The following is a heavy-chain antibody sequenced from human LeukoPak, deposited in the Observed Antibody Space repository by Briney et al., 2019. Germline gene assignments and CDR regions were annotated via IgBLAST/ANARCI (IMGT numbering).Heavy chain of an antibody. J-gene: IGHJ5*02. Sequence: GGSLRLSCEASGLTFSSNWMSWVRQAPGKGLEWVANIKQDGSEKYYVDSVKGRFTISRDNAKNSLYLQMNSLRAEDTAVYYCARDEGYDYNWFDPWGQGTLVTVSS. CDR2: IKQDGSEK. V-gene: IGHV3-7*01. CDR1: GLTFSSNW. CDR3: ARDEGYDYNWFDP. D-gene: IGHD5-12*01.